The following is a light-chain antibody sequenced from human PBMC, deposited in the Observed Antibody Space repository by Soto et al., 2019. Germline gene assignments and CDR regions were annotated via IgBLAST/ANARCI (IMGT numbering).Light chain of an antibody. V-gene: IGLV2-14*03. Sequence: QCVLTQPASVSGSPGQSITISCTGTSSDFGIYNSVSWYQHYAGRAPRLMIHDVSNRPSGVSDRFSGSKSGNTASLTISGLQAEDEADYYCSSYTSSRSYVFGSGTKLTVL. CDR2: DVS. CDR3: SSYTSSRSYV. J-gene: IGLJ1*01. CDR1: SSDFGIYNS.